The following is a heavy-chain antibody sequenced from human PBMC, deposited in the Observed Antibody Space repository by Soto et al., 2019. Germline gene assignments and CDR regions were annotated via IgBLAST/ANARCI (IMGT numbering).Heavy chain of an antibody. V-gene: IGHV4-39*01. D-gene: IGHD3-10*01. CDR1: GGSISSSSYY. Sequence: SETLSLTCTVSGGSISSSSYYWGWIRQPPGKGLEWIGSIYYSGSTCYNPSLKSRDTISVDTSKNQFSLKLRSVTAADTAVYYCARRGSGSYSDYWGQGTLVTVSS. J-gene: IGHJ4*02. CDR3: ARRGSGSYSDY. CDR2: IYYSGST.